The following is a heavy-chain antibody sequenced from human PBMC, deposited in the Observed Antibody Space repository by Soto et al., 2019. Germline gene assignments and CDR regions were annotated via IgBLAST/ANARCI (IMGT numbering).Heavy chain of an antibody. J-gene: IGHJ3*02. D-gene: IGHD1-26*01. CDR3: ARHKGGSYLSAFDI. V-gene: IGHV5-10-1*01. CDR2: IDPSDSFT. CDR1: GHTFSSYW. Sequence: GESLKISCQGFGHTFSSYWITWVRQMPGKGLEWMGRIDPSDSFTIYGPSFQGHVTISADKSISTAYLQWSSLKASDTAMYYCARHKGGSYLSAFDIWGQGTMVTVSS.